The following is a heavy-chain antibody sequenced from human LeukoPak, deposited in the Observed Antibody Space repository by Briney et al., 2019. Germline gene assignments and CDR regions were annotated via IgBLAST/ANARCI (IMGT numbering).Heavy chain of an antibody. CDR3: ASEDNDFWSGYLGLSLFDP. J-gene: IGHJ5*02. CDR1: GGSISSSSYY. Sequence: PSETLSLTCTVSGGSISSSSYYWGWIRQPPGKGLEWFGSIYYSGSTYYNPSLKSRVTISVDTSKNQFSLKLSSVTAADTAVYYCASEDNDFWSGYLGLSLFDPWGQGTLVTVSS. CDR2: IYYSGST. D-gene: IGHD3-3*01. V-gene: IGHV4-39*01.